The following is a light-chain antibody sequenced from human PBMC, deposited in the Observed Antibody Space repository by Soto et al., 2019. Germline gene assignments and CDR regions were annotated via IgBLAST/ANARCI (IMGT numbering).Light chain of an antibody. Sequence: QSVLTQPPSVSEAPGQRVTISCTGSRSNIGAGYEAHWYQQVPGTAPKLLIYENNNRPSGVPDRFCGSKSGTSASRAITGLQAEDEAEYYCQSYDSSLSGYVFGAGTKVTVL. V-gene: IGLV1-40*01. CDR3: QSYDSSLSGYV. J-gene: IGLJ1*01. CDR1: RSNIGAGYE. CDR2: ENN.